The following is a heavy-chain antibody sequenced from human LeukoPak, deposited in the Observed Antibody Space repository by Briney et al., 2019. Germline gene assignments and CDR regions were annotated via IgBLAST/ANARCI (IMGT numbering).Heavy chain of an antibody. CDR1: GYTFTLYS. CDR3: ARAPKNKRMPYVDF. Sequence: ASVKVSCKTSGYTFTLYSLNWVRQAPGQGLEWLGWISGYSGDTQYAQRLQDRLTLTTDTSTSTAYMELRSLRSDDAAVYYCARAPKNKRMPYVDFWGQGTQVTVSS. J-gene: IGHJ4*02. CDR2: ISGYSGDT. D-gene: IGHD2-15*01. V-gene: IGHV1-18*01.